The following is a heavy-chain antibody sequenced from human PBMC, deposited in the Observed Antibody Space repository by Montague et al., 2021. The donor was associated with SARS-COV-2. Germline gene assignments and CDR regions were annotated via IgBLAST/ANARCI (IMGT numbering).Heavy chain of an antibody. CDR2: INHSGST. CDR1: GGSISSDDYY. D-gene: IGHD2-2*01. Sequence: SETLSLTCTVSGGSISSDDYYWSWIRQPPGKGLEWIGEINHSGSTNYNPSLKSRVTISVDTSKSQFSLNMSSVTAADTAVYYCARVRAVPAAMRIFTLGRSYYGMDVWGQGTTVTVSS. CDR3: ARVRAVPAAMRIFTLGRSYYGMDV. J-gene: IGHJ6*02. V-gene: IGHV4-34*01.